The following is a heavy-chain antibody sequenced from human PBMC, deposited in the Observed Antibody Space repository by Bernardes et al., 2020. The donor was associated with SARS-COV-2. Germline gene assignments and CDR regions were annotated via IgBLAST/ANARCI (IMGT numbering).Heavy chain of an antibody. D-gene: IGHD3-10*01. J-gene: IGHJ6*02. CDR3: GRSFIRTASYIVDV. V-gene: IGHV4-4*02. CDR1: GASISSSNC. Sequence: SQTLSLTCAVSGASISSSNCWTWVRQSPGMGLEWIGEPYGSGSPNYNPSLKSRVTIPVDKSKNQFSLHLTSVTAADTALYYCGRSFIRTASYIVDVWGQGTSVTVSS. CDR2: PYGSGSP.